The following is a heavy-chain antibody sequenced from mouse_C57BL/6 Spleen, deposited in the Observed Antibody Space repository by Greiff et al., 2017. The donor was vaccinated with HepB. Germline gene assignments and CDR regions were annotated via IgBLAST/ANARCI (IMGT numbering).Heavy chain of an antibody. CDR3: ARPGYGDYAMDY. D-gene: IGHD2-14*01. CDR1: GFTFSDYG. J-gene: IGHJ4*01. Sequence: DVRVVESGGGLVKPGGSLKLSCAASGFTFSDYGMHWVRQAPEKGLEWVAYISSGSSTIYYADTVKGRFTISRDNAKNTLFLQMTSLRSEDTAMYYCARPGYGDYAMDYWGQGTSVTVSS. CDR2: ISSGSSTI. V-gene: IGHV5-17*01.